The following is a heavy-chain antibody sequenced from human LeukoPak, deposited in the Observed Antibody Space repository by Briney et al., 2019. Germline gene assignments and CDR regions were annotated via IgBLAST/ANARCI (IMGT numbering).Heavy chain of an antibody. CDR3: AAASNYYDRSNYYSYAMDV. V-gene: IGHV1-58*01. CDR1: GFTFTTSA. CDR2: IVVGSENT. D-gene: IGHD3-22*01. Sequence: ASVKVSCKASGFTFTTSAVQWVRQARGQRLEWIGWIVVGSENTNYAQKFQERVTITRDMSTSTVYMDLSSQRSEDTAVYYCAAASNYYDRSNYYSYAMDVWGQGTTVTVSS. J-gene: IGHJ6*02.